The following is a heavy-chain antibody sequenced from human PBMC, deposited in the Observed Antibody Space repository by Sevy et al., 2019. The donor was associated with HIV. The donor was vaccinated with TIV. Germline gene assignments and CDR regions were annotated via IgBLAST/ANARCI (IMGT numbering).Heavy chain of an antibody. CDR3: ATTKDYYESSGDPFDY. CDR2: FDPEDNET. V-gene: IGHV1-24*01. Sequence: ASVKVSCKVSGYTLSQLSMHWVRLAPGKGLEWMGSFDPEDNETIYAQTFQDRVTMNEDTSTNTAYMELTSLRSEDTVVYYCATTKDYYESSGDPFDYWGQGTLVTVSS. D-gene: IGHD3-22*01. CDR1: GYTLSQLS. J-gene: IGHJ4*02.